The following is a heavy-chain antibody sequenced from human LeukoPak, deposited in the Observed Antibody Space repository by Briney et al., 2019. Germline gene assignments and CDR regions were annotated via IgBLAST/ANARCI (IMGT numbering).Heavy chain of an antibody. CDR1: GLTFSSYA. D-gene: IGHD5-18*01. Sequence: GGSLRLSCAASGLTFSSYAITWVRQAPGKGLEWVSTISGSAVSTYYADSVKGRFTISRDNSKNTVYLQMNTLRAEDTAVYYCAKDSGYSFGFDYWGQGTLVTVSS. CDR3: AKDSGYSFGFDY. CDR2: ISGSAVST. J-gene: IGHJ4*02. V-gene: IGHV3-23*01.